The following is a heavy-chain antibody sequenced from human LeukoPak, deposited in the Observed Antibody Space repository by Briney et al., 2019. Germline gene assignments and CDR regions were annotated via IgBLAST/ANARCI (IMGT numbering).Heavy chain of an antibody. CDR2: IYYSGST. D-gene: IGHD2-2*01. J-gene: IGHJ4*02. Sequence: GSLRLSCAASGFTFSDHYMDWVRQPPGKGLEWIGSIYYSGSTYYNPSLKSRVTISVDTSKNQFSLKLRSVTAADTAVYYCARDPLVPAALNDYWGQGTLVTVSS. CDR3: ARDPLVPAALNDY. V-gene: IGHV4-38-2*02. CDR1: GFTFSDHY.